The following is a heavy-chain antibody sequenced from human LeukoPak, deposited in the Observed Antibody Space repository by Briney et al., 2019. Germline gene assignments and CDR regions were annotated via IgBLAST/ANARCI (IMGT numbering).Heavy chain of an antibody. V-gene: IGHV3-30*02. Sequence: GGSLRLSCAACGFTFSSYGMHWVRQAPGKGLEGVAFIRYDGSNKYYADSVKGRFTISRDNSKNTLYLQMNSLRAEDTAVYYCAKDSISYGGFDYWGQGTLVTVSS. CDR1: GFTFSSYG. J-gene: IGHJ4*02. CDR2: IRYDGSNK. CDR3: AKDSISYGGFDY. D-gene: IGHD3-3*02.